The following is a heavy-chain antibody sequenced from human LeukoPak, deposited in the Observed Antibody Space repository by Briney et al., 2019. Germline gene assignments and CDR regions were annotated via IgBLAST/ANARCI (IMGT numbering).Heavy chain of an antibody. V-gene: IGHV4-31*03. CDR3: ARDRPGSSSWYWFDP. Sequence: SETLSLTCTVSGGSISSGGYYWSWIRQHPGKGLEWIGYIYYSGSTYYNPSLKSRVTISVDTSKNQFSLKLSSVTAADTAVYYCARDRPGSSSWYWFDPWGQGTLVTVSS. CDR1: GGSISSGGYY. CDR2: IYYSGST. J-gene: IGHJ5*02. D-gene: IGHD6-13*01.